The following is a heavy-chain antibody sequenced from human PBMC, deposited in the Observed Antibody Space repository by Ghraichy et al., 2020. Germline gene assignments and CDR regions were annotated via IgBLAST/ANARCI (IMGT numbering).Heavy chain of an antibody. D-gene: IGHD3-3*01. CDR2: ISYDGSNK. CDR1: GFTFSNYA. J-gene: IGHJ4*02. Sequence: GGSLRLSCVVSGFTFSNYAMHWVRQAPGKGLEWVAVISYDGSNKYYVDSVKGRFTISRDNSKNTLYLQMNSLRNEDTAVYYCAREGIFAYFYDYWGQGTLVTVSS. CDR3: AREGIFAYFYDY. V-gene: IGHV3-30*04.